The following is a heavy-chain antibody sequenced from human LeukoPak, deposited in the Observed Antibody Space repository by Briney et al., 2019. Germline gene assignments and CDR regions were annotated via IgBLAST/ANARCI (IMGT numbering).Heavy chain of an antibody. CDR1: GFTFSSYA. D-gene: IGHD6-13*01. V-gene: IGHV3-23*01. Sequence: GGSLRLSCAASGFTFSSYAMSWVRQAPGKGLEWVSAISGSGGSTYYADSVKGRFTISRDNSKNTLYLQMNSLRAEDTAVYYCAREVAAAGTGALRWFDPWGQGTLVTVSS. CDR2: ISGSGGST. J-gene: IGHJ5*02. CDR3: AREVAAAGTGALRWFDP.